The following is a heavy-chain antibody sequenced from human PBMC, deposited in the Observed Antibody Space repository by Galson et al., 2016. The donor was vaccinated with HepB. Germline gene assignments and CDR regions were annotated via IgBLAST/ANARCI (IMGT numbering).Heavy chain of an antibody. CDR1: GFTFSSYA. J-gene: IGHJ5*02. Sequence: SLRLSCAASGFTFSSYAMDWVRRAPRKGLEWVSAISRSGDATYYADSVKGRFTIFRDNSKDTLYLQMNSLRAEDTAVYYCAKEVGTVHPSNWFDPWGQGTLVTVSS. D-gene: IGHD1-26*01. CDR2: ISRSGDAT. V-gene: IGHV3-23*01. CDR3: AKEVGTVHPSNWFDP.